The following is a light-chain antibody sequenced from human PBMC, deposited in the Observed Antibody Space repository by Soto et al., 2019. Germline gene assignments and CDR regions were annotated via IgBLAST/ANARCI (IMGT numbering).Light chain of an antibody. Sequence: SVLTQPASVSGSPGQSITISCTGTSSVVGSYNLVSWYQQHPGKAPKLMIYEVSKRPSGVSNRFSGSKSGNTASLTISGLQAEDEADYYCCSYAGSSTYVFGTGTKVTV. CDR1: SSVVGSYNL. CDR2: EVS. V-gene: IGLV2-23*02. CDR3: CSYAGSSTYV. J-gene: IGLJ1*01.